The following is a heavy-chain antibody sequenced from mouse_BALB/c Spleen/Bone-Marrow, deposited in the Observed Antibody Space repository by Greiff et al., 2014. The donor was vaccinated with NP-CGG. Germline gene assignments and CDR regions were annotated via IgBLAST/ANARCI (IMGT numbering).Heavy chain of an antibody. CDR2: IYPGSGST. V-gene: IGHV1S22*01. J-gene: IGHJ4*01. CDR3: TRGQLGLPSMDY. Sequence: GSELVRPGASVKLSCKASGYTFTSYWMHWVKQRPGQGLEWIGNIYPGSGSTNYDEKFKSKATLTVDTSSSTAYMQLSSLTSEGSAVYYCTRGQLGLPSMDYWGQGTSVTVSS. CDR1: GYTFTSYW. D-gene: IGHD3-1*01.